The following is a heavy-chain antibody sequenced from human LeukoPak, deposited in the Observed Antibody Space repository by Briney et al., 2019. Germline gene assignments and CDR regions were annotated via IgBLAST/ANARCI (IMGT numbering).Heavy chain of an antibody. CDR3: ARDTYDSSGYYYLDY. Sequence: PGGSLRLSCAASGFTFSSYSMSWVRQAPGKGLEWVSSISSSSSYIYYADSVKGRFTISRDNAKNPLYLQMNSLRAEDTAVYYCARDTYDSSGYYYLDYWGQGTLVTVSS. V-gene: IGHV3-21*01. D-gene: IGHD3-22*01. J-gene: IGHJ4*02. CDR1: GFTFSSYS. CDR2: ISSSSSYI.